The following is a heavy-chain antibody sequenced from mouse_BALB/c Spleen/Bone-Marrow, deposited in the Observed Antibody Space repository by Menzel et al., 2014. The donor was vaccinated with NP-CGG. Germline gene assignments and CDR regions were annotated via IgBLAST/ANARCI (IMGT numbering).Heavy chain of an antibody. Sequence: EVKLVESGPGLMKPSQSLSLTCSVTGFSITSGYYWNWIRQFPGHTLEWMGYITLDGSYDYNPSLKNRISITRDTSNNQFFLKLNSVTAEDTASYYCARALGSYVWYFDVWGAGTTVTVSS. V-gene: IGHV3-6*02. CDR2: ITLDGSY. D-gene: IGHD1-1*02. CDR1: GFSITSGYY. CDR3: ARALGSYVWYFDV. J-gene: IGHJ1*01.